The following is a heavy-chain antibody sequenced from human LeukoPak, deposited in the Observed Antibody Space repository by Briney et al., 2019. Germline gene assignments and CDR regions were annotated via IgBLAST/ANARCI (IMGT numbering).Heavy chain of an antibody. CDR2: IYYSGST. V-gene: IGHV4-39*01. CDR1: GGSIRSSTYY. J-gene: IGHJ4*02. Sequence: SETLSLTFTVSGGSIRSSTYYWGWIRQPPGKGLECIGSIYYSGSTYYNPSLKSRVTISADTSKDQFSLKLSSVTAADTAVYYCARLGGIAAAGTLGYWGQGTLVTVSS. CDR3: ARLGGIAAAGTLGY. D-gene: IGHD6-13*01.